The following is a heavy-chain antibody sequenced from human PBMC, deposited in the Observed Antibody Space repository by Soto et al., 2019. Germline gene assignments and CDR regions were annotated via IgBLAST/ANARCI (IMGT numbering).Heavy chain of an antibody. CDR1: GFTFDDCA. D-gene: IGHD5-12*01. V-gene: IGHV3-9*01. Sequence: GGSLKLSCAASGFTFDDCAMHWVRQAPGKGLEWVSGISWNSGSIGYADSVKGRFTISRDNAKNSLYLQMNSLRAEDTALYYCAKDSGYSGYAQSYFDHWGQGTLVTVSS. CDR3: AKDSGYSGYAQSYFDH. J-gene: IGHJ4*02. CDR2: ISWNSGSI.